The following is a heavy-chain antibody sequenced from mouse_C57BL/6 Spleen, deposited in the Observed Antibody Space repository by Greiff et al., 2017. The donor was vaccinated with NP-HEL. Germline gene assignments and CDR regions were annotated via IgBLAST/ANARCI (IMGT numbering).Heavy chain of an antibody. CDR3: ARDYYGSSPWYFDV. J-gene: IGHJ1*03. CDR1: GYTFTSYG. CDR2: IYPRSGNT. V-gene: IGHV1-81*01. D-gene: IGHD1-1*01. Sequence: QVHVKQSGAELARPGASVKLSCKASGYTFTSYGISWVKQRTGQGLEWIGEIYPRSGNTYYNAKFKGKATLTADKSSSTAYMELRSLTSEDSAVYFCARDYYGSSPWYFDVWGTGTTVTVSS.